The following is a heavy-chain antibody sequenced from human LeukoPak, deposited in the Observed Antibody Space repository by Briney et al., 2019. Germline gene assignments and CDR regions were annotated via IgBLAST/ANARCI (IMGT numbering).Heavy chain of an antibody. D-gene: IGHD2-2*02. CDR3: ARIDCSSTSCYTVDYYYGMDV. V-gene: IGHV3-21*01. J-gene: IGHJ6*02. CDR2: ISSSSSYI. CDR1: GFTFSSYS. Sequence: NPGGSLRPSCAASGFTFSSYSMNWVRQAPGKGLEWVSSISSSSSYIYYADSVKGRFTISRDNAKNSLYLRMNSLRAEDTAVYYCARIDCSSTSCYTVDYYYGMDVWGQGTTVTVSS.